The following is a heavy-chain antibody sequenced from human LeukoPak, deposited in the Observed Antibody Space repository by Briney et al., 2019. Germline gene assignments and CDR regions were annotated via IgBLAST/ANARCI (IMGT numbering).Heavy chain of an antibody. J-gene: IGHJ4*02. Sequence: ASVKVSCKASGYTLTGYYMHWVRQAPGQGLEWMGWINPNSGGTNYAQKFQGRVTMTRDTSISTAYMELSRLRSDDTAVYYCATIRRDGYNLNYWGQGTLVTVSS. D-gene: IGHD5-24*01. CDR3: ATIRRDGYNLNY. CDR1: GYTLTGYY. CDR2: INPNSGGT. V-gene: IGHV1-2*02.